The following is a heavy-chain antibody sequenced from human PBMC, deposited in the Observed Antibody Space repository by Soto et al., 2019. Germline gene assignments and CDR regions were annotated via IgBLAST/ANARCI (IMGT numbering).Heavy chain of an antibody. V-gene: IGHV3-23*01. CDR2: ISSRGDRT. CDR3: AKETGYSYGFQPNALDV. D-gene: IGHD5-12*01. Sequence: VGSLRLSCAVSGFTFSRYAMNWVRQAPGKGLEWVSIISSRGDRTSYAESVKGRFTISRDDSKNTLLLHMNSLGAEDTAVYYCAKETGYSYGFQPNALDVWGQGTTVTVSS. J-gene: IGHJ6*02. CDR1: GFTFSRYA.